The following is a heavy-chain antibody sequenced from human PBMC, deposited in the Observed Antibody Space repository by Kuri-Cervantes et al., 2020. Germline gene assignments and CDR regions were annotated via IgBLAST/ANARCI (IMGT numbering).Heavy chain of an antibody. CDR2: ISSSSSYI. CDR1: GFTFSSYS. D-gene: IGHD1-7*01. V-gene: IGHV3-21*01. J-gene: IGHJ6*02. CDR3: ARDPETGTEPYYGMDV. Sequence: LSLTCAASGFTFSSYSMNWVRQAPGKGLEWVSSISSSSSYIYYADSVKGRFTISRDNAKNSLYLQMNSLGAEDTAVYYCARDPETGTEPYYGMDVWGQGTTVTVSS.